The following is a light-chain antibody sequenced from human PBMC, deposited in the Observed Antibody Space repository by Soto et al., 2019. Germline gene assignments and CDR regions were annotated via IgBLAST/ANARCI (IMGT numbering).Light chain of an antibody. V-gene: IGKV1-5*01. J-gene: IGKJ2*01. CDR2: GAS. CDR1: QSINNW. CDR3: QRYDGY. Sequence: DTQITQSPSTLYASVGDTVTMTCRARQSINNWLAWYRQKSEKVTKLLIYGASTLEDGVPSRFSGSRSGTEFTLTTNSLQPDDFATYYCQRYDGYFGRGTMLEIK.